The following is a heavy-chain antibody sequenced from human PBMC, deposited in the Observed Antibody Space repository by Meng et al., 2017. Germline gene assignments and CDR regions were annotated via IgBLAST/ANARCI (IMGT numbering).Heavy chain of an antibody. D-gene: IGHD3-22*01. V-gene: IGHV3-49*03. CDR1: GFTFGDYA. CDR2: IRSKAYGGTT. CDR3: TPNYYYDSSGYYYYFDY. Sequence: GESLKISCTASGFTFGDYAMSWFRQAPGKGLEWVGFIRSKAYGGTTEYAASVKGRFTISRDDSKSIAYLQMNSLKTEDTAVYYCTPNYYYDSSGYYYYFDYWGQGTRVTVSS. J-gene: IGHJ4*02.